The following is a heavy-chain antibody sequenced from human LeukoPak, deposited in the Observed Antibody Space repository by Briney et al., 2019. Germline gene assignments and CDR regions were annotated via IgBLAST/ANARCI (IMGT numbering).Heavy chain of an antibody. CDR3: ARGGRSSGPLAFDI. D-gene: IGHD3-22*01. CDR1: GGSISTYY. J-gene: IGHJ3*02. Sequence: SETLSLTCFVSGGSISTYYWTWIRQPPGKGLEWIGEINHSGSTNYNPSLKSRVTISVDTSKNQFSLKLSSVTAADTAVYYCARGGRSSGPLAFDIWGQGTMVTVSS. CDR2: INHSGST. V-gene: IGHV4-34*01.